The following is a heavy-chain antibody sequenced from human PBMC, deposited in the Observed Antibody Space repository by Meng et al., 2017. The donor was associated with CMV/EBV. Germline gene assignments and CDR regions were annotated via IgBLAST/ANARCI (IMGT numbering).Heavy chain of an antibody. V-gene: IGHV3-7*04. CDR3: ARARSARFLYWPLGY. Sequence: GESLKISCAASGFTFSSYWMSWVRQAPGKGLEWVVNIKQDGSEKYYVDSVKGRFTISRDNAENSLYLQMDGLRAEGTAVYYCARARSARFLYWPLGYWGQGTLVTVSS. CDR1: GFTFSSYW. J-gene: IGHJ4*02. CDR2: IKQDGSEK. D-gene: IGHD3-3*01.